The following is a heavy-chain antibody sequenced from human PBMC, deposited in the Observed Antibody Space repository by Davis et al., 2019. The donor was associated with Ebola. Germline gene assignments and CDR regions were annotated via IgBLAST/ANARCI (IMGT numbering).Heavy chain of an antibody. CDR2: ISGSGGST. CDR1: GFTFSSYA. J-gene: IGHJ4*02. V-gene: IGHV3-23*01. CDR3: AREDGDYVGFDY. Sequence: GESLKISCAASGFTFSSYAMSWVRQAPGKGLEWVSAISGSGGSTYYADSVKGRFTISRDNSTNTLYLQMNSLRAEDTAVYYCAREDGDYVGFDYWGQGTLVTVSS. D-gene: IGHD4-17*01.